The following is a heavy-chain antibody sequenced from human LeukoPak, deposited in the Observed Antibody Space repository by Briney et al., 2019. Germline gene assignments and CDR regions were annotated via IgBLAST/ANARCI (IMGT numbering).Heavy chain of an antibody. CDR3: ARARGRTTRH. D-gene: IGHD2/OR15-2a*01. J-gene: IGHJ4*02. CDR2: ISSSSSYI. Sequence: GGSLRLSCAASGFTFSSYSMNWVRQAPGKGLEWFSSISSSSSYIYYADSVKGRFTISRDNAKNSLYLQMNSLRAEDTAVYYCARARGRTTRHWGQGTLVTVSS. CDR1: GFTFSSYS. V-gene: IGHV3-21*01.